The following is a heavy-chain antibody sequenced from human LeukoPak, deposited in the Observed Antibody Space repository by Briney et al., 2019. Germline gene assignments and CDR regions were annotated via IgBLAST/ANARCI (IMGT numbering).Heavy chain of an antibody. V-gene: IGHV7-4-1*02. CDR2: INTNTGNP. D-gene: IGHD6-13*01. J-gene: IGHJ4*02. CDR3: ARDGSKQLLDS. Sequence: ASVKVSCKASGYTFSPYAMNWVRQAPGQGLDWIGWINTNTGNPTYAQGFTGRFVFSLDTSVSTAYLQISSLKTEDTAVYYCARDGSKQLLDSWGQGTLVTVSS. CDR1: GYTFSPYA.